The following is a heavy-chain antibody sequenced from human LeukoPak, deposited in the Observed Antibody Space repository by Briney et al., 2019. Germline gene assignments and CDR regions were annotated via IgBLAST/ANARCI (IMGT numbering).Heavy chain of an antibody. CDR1: GGTFSSYA. J-gene: IGHJ4*02. CDR3: ATTPGDIVAPQAAAGPDY. Sequence: SVKVSCKASGGTFSSYAISWVRQAPGQGLEWMGRIIPIFGTANYAQKFQGRVTITTDESTSTAYMELSSLRSEDTAVYYCATTPGDIVAPQAAAGPDYWGQGTLVTVST. V-gene: IGHV1-69*05. D-gene: IGHD5-12*01. CDR2: IIPIFGTA.